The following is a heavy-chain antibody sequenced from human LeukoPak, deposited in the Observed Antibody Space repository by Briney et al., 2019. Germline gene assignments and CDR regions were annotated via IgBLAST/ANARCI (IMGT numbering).Heavy chain of an antibody. V-gene: IGHV3-23*01. Sequence: GGSLRLSCAASGFSFGGYALHWVRQAPGKGLEWVASISGSGDSTYYADSVKGRVTISRDNSKNILYLQMNSLRAEDTAVYYCAKVGVAFLAYFQHWGQGTLVTVSS. J-gene: IGHJ1*01. D-gene: IGHD3-10*01. CDR3: AKVGVAFLAYFQH. CDR2: ISGSGDST. CDR1: GFSFGGYA.